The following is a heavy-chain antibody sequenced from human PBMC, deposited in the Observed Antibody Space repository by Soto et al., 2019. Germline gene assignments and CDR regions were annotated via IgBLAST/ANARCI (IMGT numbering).Heavy chain of an antibody. V-gene: IGHV4-30-4*01. J-gene: IGHJ5*02. CDR3: ARLRWETENNWFDP. Sequence: PSETLSLTCTVSGDSISSVDHYWSWIRQPPGKGPEWMGYIYHSGSTHYNPSLNSRLTISIDTSTNRFSLNLTSVTAADTAVYFCARLRWETENNWFDPWGQGALVTVSS. CDR1: GDSISSVDHY. CDR2: IYHSGST. D-gene: IGHD1-26*01.